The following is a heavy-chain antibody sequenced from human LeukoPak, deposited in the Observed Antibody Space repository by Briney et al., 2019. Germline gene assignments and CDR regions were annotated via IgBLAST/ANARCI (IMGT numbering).Heavy chain of an antibody. CDR1: GGTFSNDA. Sequence: ASVKASCKASGGTFSNDAISWVRQAPGQGLEWMGRVIPTLGIALYAQRFKGRVTITADKSTSTAYMELSSLTFEDTAVYFCARDLVCTVNCKDSWGQGTLVTVSS. D-gene: IGHD3/OR15-3a*01. V-gene: IGHV1-69*04. CDR3: ARDLVCTVNCKDS. J-gene: IGHJ5*01. CDR2: VIPTLGIA.